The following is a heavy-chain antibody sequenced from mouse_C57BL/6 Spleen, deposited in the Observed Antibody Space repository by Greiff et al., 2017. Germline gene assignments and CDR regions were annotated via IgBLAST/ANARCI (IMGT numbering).Heavy chain of an antibody. Sequence: VQLQQPGAELVKPGASVKLSCKASGYTFTSYWMQWVKQRPGQGLEWIGEIDPSDSYTNYNQKFKGKATLTVDTSSSTAYMQLSSLTSEDSAVYYCARNRLAAYWGQGTLVTVSA. V-gene: IGHV1-50*01. CDR1: GYTFTSYW. CDR3: ARNRLAAY. CDR2: IDPSDSYT. J-gene: IGHJ3*01.